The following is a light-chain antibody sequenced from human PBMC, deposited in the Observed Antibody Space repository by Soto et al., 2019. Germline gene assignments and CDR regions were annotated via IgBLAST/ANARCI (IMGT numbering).Light chain of an antibody. CDR3: QQYNNWPPET. Sequence: IVLTQSPGTLSLSSGEGATLSCLASQSVSNNYLAWYQQKPGQAPRLLIYGASNRATGIPVRFSGSGSETDFTLTITRLEPEDFAVYYCQQYNNWPPETFGQGTKVDI. J-gene: IGKJ1*01. CDR2: GAS. V-gene: IGKV3-20*01. CDR1: QSVSNNY.